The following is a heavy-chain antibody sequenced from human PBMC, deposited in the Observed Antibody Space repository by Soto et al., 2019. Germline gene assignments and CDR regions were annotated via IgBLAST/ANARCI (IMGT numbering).Heavy chain of an antibody. CDR2: IYHSGST. CDR3: ARGGYYGSGSYYNALNYYYYYYMDV. J-gene: IGHJ6*03. D-gene: IGHD3-10*01. Sequence: QVQLQESGPGLVKPSGTLSLTCAVSSGSISSSNWWSWVRQPPGKGLEWIGEIYHSGSTNYNPSLKRRVTIPVDKSKNQCSLKLSSVTAADTAVYYCARGGYYGSGSYYNALNYYYYYYMDVWGKGTTVTVSS. CDR1: SGSISSSNW. V-gene: IGHV4-4*02.